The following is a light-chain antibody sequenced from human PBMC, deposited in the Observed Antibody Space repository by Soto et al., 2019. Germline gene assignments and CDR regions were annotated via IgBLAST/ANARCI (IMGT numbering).Light chain of an antibody. CDR3: QQYNNWPPNT. CDR2: VAS. CDR1: QSVSSN. J-gene: IGKJ1*01. V-gene: IGKV3-15*01. Sequence: EIVMTQSPATLSVSPGERATLSCRASQSVSSNLAWYQQKPGQAPRLLIYVASTRATGIPARFSGSGSGTEFTLTISSLQSEDFAVYYCQQYNNWPPNTFGQGTKVEIK.